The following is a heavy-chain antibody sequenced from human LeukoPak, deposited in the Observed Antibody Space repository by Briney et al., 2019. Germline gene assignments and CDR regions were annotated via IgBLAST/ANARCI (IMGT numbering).Heavy chain of an antibody. V-gene: IGHV3-30*18. CDR3: AKEWNYNYYYYMDV. J-gene: IGHJ6*03. CDR1: GFTFSSYG. CDR2: ILYDGNNN. Sequence: SLRLSCAASGFTFSSYGMHWVRQAPGKGLEWVAVILYDGNNNYYAASMKGRFTISRENSKNPLYLQMNSLRAEDTAVYYCAKEWNYNYYYYMDVWGKGTTVTVSS. D-gene: IGHD1-1*01.